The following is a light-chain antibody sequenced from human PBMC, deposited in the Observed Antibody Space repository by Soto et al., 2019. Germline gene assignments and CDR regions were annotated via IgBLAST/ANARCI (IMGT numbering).Light chain of an antibody. V-gene: IGKV2-30*01. CDR2: KVS. CDR1: QSLVNGAGNTY. Sequence: DVVLTQSPLSLPVTLGQPASISCRSSQSLVNGAGNTYLNWFHQRPGQSPRRLIYKVSNRDPGVPDRFSGSGSGTDFTLKISRVEAEDIGVYYCMQGTHRPPYTFGQGTKLEIK. J-gene: IGKJ2*01. CDR3: MQGTHRPPYT.